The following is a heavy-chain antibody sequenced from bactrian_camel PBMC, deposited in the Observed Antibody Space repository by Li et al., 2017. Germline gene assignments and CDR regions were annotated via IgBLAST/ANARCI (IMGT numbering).Heavy chain of an antibody. CDR2: ILFGGILT. D-gene: IGHD2*01. CDR3: ATRKVARGSHFSLGRAPALGRDEYNF. J-gene: IGHJ4*01. V-gene: IGHV3S1*01. Sequence: HVQLVESGGGSVQAGGSLSLSCTPSGYTFSSDRVAWFRQAPGKEREGVAAILFGGILTSIADSVKGRFTISQDNSKNTLFLQMNVLRPEDTAMYYCATRKVARGSHFSLGRAPALGRDEYNFWGQGTQVTVS. CDR1: GYTFSSDR.